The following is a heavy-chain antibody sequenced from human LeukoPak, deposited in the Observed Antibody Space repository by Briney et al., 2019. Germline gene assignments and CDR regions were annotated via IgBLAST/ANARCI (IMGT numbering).Heavy chain of an antibody. V-gene: IGHV3-30-3*01. D-gene: IGHD5-12*01. Sequence: GGSLRLSCAASGFTFSSYAMHWVRQAPGKWLEWVAVISYDGSNKYYADSVKGRFTISRDNSKNTLYLQMNSLRAEDTAVYYCARDLGMVATETFDYWGQGTLVTVSS. J-gene: IGHJ4*02. CDR2: ISYDGSNK. CDR3: ARDLGMVATETFDY. CDR1: GFTFSSYA.